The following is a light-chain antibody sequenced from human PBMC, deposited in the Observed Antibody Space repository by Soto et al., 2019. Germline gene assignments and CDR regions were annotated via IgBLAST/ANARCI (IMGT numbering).Light chain of an antibody. V-gene: IGKV1-5*01. Sequence: DIQMTQSPSTLSSSVGDTVTLTCRASQSVSGCLAWYKQKQGEAPKVLIYDASAWPRGVPARFSGSGSGTNFTLTIASLEPDDFATYYCQQYETFSGTFGPGTKVDIK. J-gene: IGKJ1*01. CDR3: QQYETFSGT. CDR1: QSVSGC. CDR2: DAS.